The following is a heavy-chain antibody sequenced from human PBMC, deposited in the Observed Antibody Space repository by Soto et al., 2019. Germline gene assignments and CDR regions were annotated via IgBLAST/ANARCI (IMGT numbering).Heavy chain of an antibody. J-gene: IGHJ6*04. Sequence: PSCSPRISGVSCGCNVKSYSINCFRKTPGKGLEWVSLIQSGGTTYCADSVKGRFTISRDTSENTLHLQMDSLRVEDTAVYYCARDDVLCDGGRCYGIPLDVWGKGTTVTVSS. CDR1: GCNVKSYS. CDR2: IQSGGTT. CDR3: ARDDVLCDGGRCYGIPLDV. V-gene: IGHV3-66*01. D-gene: IGHD2-15*01.